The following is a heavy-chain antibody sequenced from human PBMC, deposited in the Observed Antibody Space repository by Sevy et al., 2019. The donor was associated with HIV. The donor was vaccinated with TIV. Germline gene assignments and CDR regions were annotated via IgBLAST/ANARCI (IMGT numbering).Heavy chain of an antibody. D-gene: IGHD5-12*01. J-gene: IGHJ6*02. CDR3: SKDLRFGKGGRGGYYYGMDV. V-gene: IGHV3-23*01. CDR2: ISGSGGST. Sequence: GGSLRLSCAASGFTFSSYAMSWVRQAPGKGLEWVSAISGSGGSTYYADSVKGRFTISRDNSKNTLYLQMNSLRAEDTAVYYCSKDLRFGKGGRGGYYYGMDVWGQGTTVTVSS. CDR1: GFTFSSYA.